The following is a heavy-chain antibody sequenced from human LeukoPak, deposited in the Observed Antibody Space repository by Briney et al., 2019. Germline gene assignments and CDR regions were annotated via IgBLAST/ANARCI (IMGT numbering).Heavy chain of an antibody. V-gene: IGHV3-48*01. Sequence: GGSLRLSCAASGFTFSSYGMTWVRQAPGKGLEWVSYISSSSTIYYADSVKGRFTISRDNAKNSLYLQLNSLRAGDTAVYYCARDYGGSSPFDYWGQGTLVTVSS. CDR3: ARDYGGSSPFDY. D-gene: IGHD4-23*01. CDR2: ISSSSTI. J-gene: IGHJ4*02. CDR1: GFTFSSYG.